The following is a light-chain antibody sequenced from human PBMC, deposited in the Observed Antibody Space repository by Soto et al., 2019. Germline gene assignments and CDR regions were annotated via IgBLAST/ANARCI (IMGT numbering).Light chain of an antibody. V-gene: IGKV1-5*03. J-gene: IGKJ1*01. Sequence: DIQMTQSPSTLSGSVGDRVTITCRASQTISSWLAWYQQKPGKAPKLLIYKASTLKSGVPSRFSGSGSGTEFTLTISSLQPDDLATYYCQHYNSYSEAFGQGTQGGYQ. CDR3: QHYNSYSEA. CDR2: KAS. CDR1: QTISSW.